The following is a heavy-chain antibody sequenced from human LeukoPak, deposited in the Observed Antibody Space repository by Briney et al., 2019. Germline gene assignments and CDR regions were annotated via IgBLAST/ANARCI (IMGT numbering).Heavy chain of an antibody. CDR2: IKQDGSEK. V-gene: IGHV3-7*01. Sequence: WGSLRLSCAASELTFSSHWWTWVRQSPGKGLEWVANIKQDGSEKYYVDSVKGRFTISRDNAKNSLYLQMNSLRAEDTAVYYCARGRAYSNSRLDYWGQGTLVTVSS. CDR1: ELTFSSHW. CDR3: ARGRAYSNSRLDY. J-gene: IGHJ4*02. D-gene: IGHD6-13*01.